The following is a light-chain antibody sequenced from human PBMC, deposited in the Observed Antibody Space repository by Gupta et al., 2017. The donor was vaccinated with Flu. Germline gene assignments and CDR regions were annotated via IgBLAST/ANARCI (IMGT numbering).Light chain of an antibody. CDR1: QTISSSY. V-gene: IGKV3-20*01. Sequence: EIVLTQSPGTLSLSPGKRATLSCRAGQTISSSYLAWYQQKPDQAPRLLIYGASSRATGIPDRFSGSGSGTDFTLTISRLEPEDFAVYYCQQYGSSPQTFGQGTKVEIK. CDR2: GAS. CDR3: QQYGSSPQT. J-gene: IGKJ1*01.